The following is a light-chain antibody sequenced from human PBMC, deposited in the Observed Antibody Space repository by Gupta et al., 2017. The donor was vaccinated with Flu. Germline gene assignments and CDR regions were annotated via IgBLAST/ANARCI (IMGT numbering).Light chain of an antibody. CDR3: GTWDSSLSAEV. J-gene: IGLJ2*01. CDR1: SSNIGNNY. Sequence: QSVLTQPPSGSAAPGQKVTISCSGSSSNIGNNYVSWYQQLPGTAPKLLIYENNKRPSGIPDRVSGSKSGTSATLGITGLQTGDEADYYCGTWDSSLSAEVFGGGTKLTVL. CDR2: ENN. V-gene: IGLV1-51*02.